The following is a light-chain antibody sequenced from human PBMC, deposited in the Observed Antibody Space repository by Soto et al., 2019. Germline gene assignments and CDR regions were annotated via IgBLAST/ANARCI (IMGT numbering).Light chain of an antibody. Sequence: DIQMTQSPSTVSASVGDRVRLTCRASQNIERWQAWYQQKPGKAPKLLLYDVSTLERGVPSRFSGSGSATEFTLTIRELQHDEFAPYHGQQYQGDTCTFGQGTKVEVK. CDR2: DVS. V-gene: IGKV1-5*01. CDR1: QNIERW. CDR3: QQYQGDTCT. J-gene: IGKJ1*01.